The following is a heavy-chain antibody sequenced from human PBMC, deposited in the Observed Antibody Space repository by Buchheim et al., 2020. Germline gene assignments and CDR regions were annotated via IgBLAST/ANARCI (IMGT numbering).Heavy chain of an antibody. CDR1: GFTFSSYG. D-gene: IGHD2-2*03. Sequence: VQLVESGGGVVQPGRSLRLSCAASGFTFSSYGMHWVRQAPGKGLEWVALIWYDGSITYYGVSVKGRFTISRANSRNTLYLQMDSLRVEDTAVYYCALGYCTSMGCSSVGDFHYWGQGT. V-gene: IGHV3-33*01. CDR2: IWYDGSIT. CDR3: ALGYCTSMGCSSVGDFHY. J-gene: IGHJ4*02.